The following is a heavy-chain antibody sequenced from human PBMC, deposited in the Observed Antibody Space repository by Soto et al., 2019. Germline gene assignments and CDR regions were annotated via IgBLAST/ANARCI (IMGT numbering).Heavy chain of an antibody. CDR3: ARGRSVVVVPAAIDRYNWFDP. CDR2: IHTSGST. J-gene: IGHJ5*02. V-gene: IGHV4-4*07. D-gene: IGHD2-2*02. Sequence: SETLSLTCTVSGGSISSYYWSWIRQPAGKGLEWIGRIHTSGSTNYNPSLKSRVTMSVDTSKNQFSLKLSSVTAADTAVYYCARGRSVVVVPAAIDRYNWFDPWGQGXLVTVSS. CDR1: GGSISSYY.